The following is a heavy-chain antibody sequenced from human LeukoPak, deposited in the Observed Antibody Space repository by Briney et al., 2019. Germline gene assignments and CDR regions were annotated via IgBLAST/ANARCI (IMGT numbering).Heavy chain of an antibody. CDR1: GGSISSYY. D-gene: IGHD6-6*01. V-gene: IGHV4-59*01. Sequence: PSETLSLTCTVSGGSISSYYWSWIRQPPGKGLEWIGYIYYSGSTNYNPSLKSRVTISVDTSKNQFSLKLSSVTAADTAVYYCARDSRSSTYYYYYYMDVWGKGTTVTVSS. CDR2: IYYSGST. J-gene: IGHJ6*03. CDR3: ARDSRSSTYYYYYYMDV.